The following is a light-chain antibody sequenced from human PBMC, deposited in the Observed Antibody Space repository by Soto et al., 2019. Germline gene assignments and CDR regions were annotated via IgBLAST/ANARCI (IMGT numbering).Light chain of an antibody. CDR3: MQALQSPLVT. Sequence: DIVMTQSPLSLPVTPGEPASISCRSGQSLLHSNGYNYLNWYLQKPGQSPQLLIYLGSNRASGVPDRFSGSGSGTDFTLKISRVEAEDVGVYYCMQALQSPLVTFGGGTKVDIK. CDR2: LGS. J-gene: IGKJ4*01. V-gene: IGKV2-28*01. CDR1: QSLLHSNGYNY.